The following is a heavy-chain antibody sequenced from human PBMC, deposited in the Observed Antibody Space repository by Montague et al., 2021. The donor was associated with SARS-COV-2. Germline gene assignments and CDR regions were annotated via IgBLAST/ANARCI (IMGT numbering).Heavy chain of an antibody. D-gene: IGHD6-13*01. V-gene: IGHV4-39*01. Sequence: SETLSLTCSVSGGSITDRTYYWGCIRQPPGKGLEWIGAINYSGTTYYNPSLKSRVTISLDTAKNQFSLKMTSVTAADTAAYYCARHWGIAAAGNRGQGTLVTVSS. J-gene: IGHJ4*02. CDR2: INYSGTT. CDR3: ARHWGIAAAGN. CDR1: GGSITDRTYY.